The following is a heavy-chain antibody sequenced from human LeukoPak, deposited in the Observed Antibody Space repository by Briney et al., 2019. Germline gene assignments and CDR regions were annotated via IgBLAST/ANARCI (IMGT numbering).Heavy chain of an antibody. D-gene: IGHD2-2*01. Sequence: PGGSLRLSCAASGFTVSSNYMSWVRQAPGKGLEWVSVIYSGGSTYYADSVKGRFTISRDNSKNTLYLQMNSLRAEDTAVYYCAKDWGSIVVVPAAIPFDYWGQGTLVTVSS. V-gene: IGHV3-53*01. CDR1: GFTVSSNY. CDR3: AKDWGSIVVVPAAIPFDY. J-gene: IGHJ4*02. CDR2: IYSGGST.